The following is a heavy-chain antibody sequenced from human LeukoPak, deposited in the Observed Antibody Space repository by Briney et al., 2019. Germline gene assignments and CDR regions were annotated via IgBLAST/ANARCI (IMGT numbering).Heavy chain of an antibody. CDR3: AKGLYSSGWYNYYGMDV. V-gene: IGHV3-9*01. Sequence: GGSLRLSCAASGFTFGDYAMHWVRQAPGKGLEWVSGISWNSGSIGYADSVKGRFTISRDNAKNSLYLQMNSLRAEDTALYYCAKGLYSSGWYNYYGMDVWGQGTTVTVSS. J-gene: IGHJ6*02. CDR2: ISWNSGSI. CDR1: GFTFGDYA. D-gene: IGHD6-19*01.